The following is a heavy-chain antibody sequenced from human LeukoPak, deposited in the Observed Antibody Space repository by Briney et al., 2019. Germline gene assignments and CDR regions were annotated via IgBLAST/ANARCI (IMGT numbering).Heavy chain of an antibody. J-gene: IGHJ5*02. D-gene: IGHD6-13*01. Sequence: GGSLRLSCAASGITFSSYSMNWVRQAPGKGLEWVSSISSSSSYIYYADSVKGRFTISRDNAKNSLYLQMNSLRAEDTAVYYCARGIAAAGTWFDPWGQGTLVTVSS. CDR2: ISSSSSYI. CDR3: ARGIAAAGTWFDP. CDR1: GITFSSYS. V-gene: IGHV3-21*01.